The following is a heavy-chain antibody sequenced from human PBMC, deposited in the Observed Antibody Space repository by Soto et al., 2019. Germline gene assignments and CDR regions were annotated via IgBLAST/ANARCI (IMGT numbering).Heavy chain of an antibody. Sequence: EVQLLESGGGLVQPGGSLRPSCAASGLTFSSYAMTWVRQAPGKGLEWVSGISGSGGTKYYADSVKGRFTISRDNSKNTLFLQMNSLRAEDTAVYYCAKNDFGDYYYYMDVWGKGATVTVSS. CDR1: GLTFSSYA. V-gene: IGHV3-23*01. CDR3: AKNDFGDYYYYMDV. D-gene: IGHD4-17*01. J-gene: IGHJ6*03. CDR2: ISGSGGTK.